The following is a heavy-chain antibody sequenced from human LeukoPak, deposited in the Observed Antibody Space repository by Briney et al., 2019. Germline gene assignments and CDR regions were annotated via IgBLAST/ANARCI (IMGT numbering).Heavy chain of an antibody. D-gene: IGHD2-8*01. CDR3: ANRCRRWFDS. J-gene: IGHJ5*01. Sequence: GASVKVSCKXSGGTFSTYAIVWVRQAPGQGLEWMGGIIPIFGSANYAQKFQGRVTITTDESTSTAYMELSSLRSEDTAVYYCANRCRRWFDSWGQGTLVTVSS. CDR2: IIPIFGSA. V-gene: IGHV1-69*05. CDR1: GGTFSTYA.